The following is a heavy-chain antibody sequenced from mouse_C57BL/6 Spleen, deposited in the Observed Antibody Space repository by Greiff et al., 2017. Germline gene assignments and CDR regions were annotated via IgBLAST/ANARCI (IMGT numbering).Heavy chain of an antibody. CDR3: ARHLGNSSFDY. D-gene: IGHD2-1*01. CDR1: GFTFSSYG. J-gene: IGHJ2*01. V-gene: IGHV5-6*01. CDR2: ISSGGSYT. Sequence: EVQLVESGGDLVKPGGSLKLSCAASGFTFSSYGMSWVRQTPDKRLEWVATISSGGSYTYYPDSVKGRFTISRDNAKNTLYLQMSSLKSEDTAMYYCARHLGNSSFDYWGQGTTLTVSS.